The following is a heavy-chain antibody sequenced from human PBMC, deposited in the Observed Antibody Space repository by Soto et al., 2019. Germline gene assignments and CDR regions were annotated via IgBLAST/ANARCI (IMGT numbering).Heavy chain of an antibody. CDR1: GFTFSSYA. V-gene: IGHV3-30-3*01. Sequence: GGSLRLSCAASGFTFSSYAMHWVRQAPGKGLEWVAVISYDGSNKYYADSVKGRFTISRDNSKNTLYLQMNSLRAEDTAVYYCARVVRVDFDYWGQGTLVTVSS. D-gene: IGHD2-15*01. CDR2: ISYDGSNK. CDR3: ARVVRVDFDY. J-gene: IGHJ4*02.